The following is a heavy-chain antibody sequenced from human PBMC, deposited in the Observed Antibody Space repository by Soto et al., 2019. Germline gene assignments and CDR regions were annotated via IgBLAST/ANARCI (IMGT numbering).Heavy chain of an antibody. D-gene: IGHD4-4*01. Sequence: QLQLQESGSGLVKPSQTLSLTCAVSGGSISSGGYSWSWIRQPPGKGLEWIGYMYHSGSTYYNPAPRSRVTISVDRSKKPFSLKLSSVTAADTAVYYCARGMTTVTTLDYWGQGTLVTVSP. CDR2: MYHSGST. V-gene: IGHV4-30-2*01. CDR3: ARGMTTVTTLDY. CDR1: GGSISSGGYS. J-gene: IGHJ4*02.